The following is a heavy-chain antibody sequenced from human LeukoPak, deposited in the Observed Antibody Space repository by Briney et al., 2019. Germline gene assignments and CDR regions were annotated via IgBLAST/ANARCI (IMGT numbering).Heavy chain of an antibody. J-gene: IGHJ4*02. CDR2: ISYDGSNK. D-gene: IGHD1-1*01. CDR3: VRDPSGSGFAFDS. Sequence: GGSLRLSCAASGFTFSSYAMHWVRQAPGKGLEWVAVISYDGSNKYYADSVKGRFTISRDNSEDTLYLQMNSLRAEDTAVYYCVRDPSGSGFAFDSWGQGALVTVSS. V-gene: IGHV3-30-3*01. CDR1: GFTFSSYA.